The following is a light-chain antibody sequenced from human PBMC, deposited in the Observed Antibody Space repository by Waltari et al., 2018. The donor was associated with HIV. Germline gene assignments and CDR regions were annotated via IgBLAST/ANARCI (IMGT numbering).Light chain of an antibody. CDR2: SND. CDR1: TSNIGSNP. Sequence: QSVLTQPPSASGTPGQRVSISCSGSTSNIGSNPVNWYQQLPGTAPKLLSYSNDQRPSGVPDRFSGSKSGTSASLAINGLQSEDGADYYCAAWDDRLGGAWVFGGGTKLTVL. J-gene: IGLJ3*02. V-gene: IGLV1-44*01. CDR3: AAWDDRLGGAWV.